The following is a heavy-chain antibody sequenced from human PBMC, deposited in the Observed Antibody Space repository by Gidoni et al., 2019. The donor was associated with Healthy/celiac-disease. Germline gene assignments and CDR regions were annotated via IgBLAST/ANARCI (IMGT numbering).Heavy chain of an antibody. D-gene: IGHD3-22*01. J-gene: IGHJ5*02. CDR2: IIPILGIA. V-gene: IGHV1-69*08. CDR1: GGTFSSYT. CDR3: ARDSPDSSGYYH. Sequence: QVQLVQSGAEVKKPGSSVKVSCKASGGTFSSYTISWVRQAPGQGLEWMGRIIPILGIANYAQKFQGRVTITADKSTSTAYMELSSLRSEDTAVYYCARDSPDSSGYYHWGQGTLVTVSS.